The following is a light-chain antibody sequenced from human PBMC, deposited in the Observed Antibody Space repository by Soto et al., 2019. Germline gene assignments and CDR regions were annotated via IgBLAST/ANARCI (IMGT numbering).Light chain of an antibody. CDR3: AAWDDSLSGLYV. CDR1: SGNIGNNY. Sequence: QSALTQPPSASGTPGQRVTSSCSGSSGNIGNNYVYWYQQLPGKAPKFLIYRNNQRPSWVHYRFSVSTSCTPASLAISGLRSEDEADYYCAAWDDSLSGLYVFGTGTKVTVL. CDR2: RNN. V-gene: IGLV1-47*01. J-gene: IGLJ1*01.